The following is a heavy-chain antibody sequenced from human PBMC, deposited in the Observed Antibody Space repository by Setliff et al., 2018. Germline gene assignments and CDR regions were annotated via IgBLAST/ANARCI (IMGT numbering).Heavy chain of an antibody. CDR3: ARDQWVRSPPLSFSYGMDV. V-gene: IGHV4-4*07. D-gene: IGHD5-12*01. J-gene: IGHJ6*02. Sequence: SETLSLTCTVSGGSITSSYYWSWIRQPAGKGLEWIGRVYINGGTNYNPSLKSRVTISLDTSKNQFSLKLTSVTAADTAVYYCARDQWVRSPPLSFSYGMDVWGLGTTVTVSS. CDR1: GGSITSSY. CDR2: VYINGGT.